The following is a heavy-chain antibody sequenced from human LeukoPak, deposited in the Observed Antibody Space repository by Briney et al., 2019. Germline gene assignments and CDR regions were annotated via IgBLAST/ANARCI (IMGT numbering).Heavy chain of an antibody. CDR3: ARGEYYFDY. CDR1: GFTFSDYY. V-gene: IGHV3-11*05. CDR2: ISSSSSYT. Sequence: TGGSLRLSCAASGFTFSDYYMSWIRQAPGKGLEWVSYISSSSSYTNYAASVKGRFTISRDNAKNSLHLQMNSLRAEDTAVYYCARGEYYFDYWGQGTLVTVSS. J-gene: IGHJ4*02.